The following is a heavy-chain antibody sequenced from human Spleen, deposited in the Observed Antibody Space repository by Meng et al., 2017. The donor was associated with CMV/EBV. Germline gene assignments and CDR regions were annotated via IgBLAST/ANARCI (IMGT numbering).Heavy chain of an antibody. CDR1: GYSISSDYY. CDR2: MYYSGST. CDR3: ERVGEAAAAGTNSDY. V-gene: IGHV4-38-2*02. Sequence: SETLSLTCTVSGYSISSDYYWGWVRQPPGKGLEWIGSMYYSGSTYYNPSLKSRVTISVDTSKNQFSLKLTSVTAADTAVYYCERVGEAAAAGTNSDYWGQGTLVTVSS. D-gene: IGHD6-13*01. J-gene: IGHJ4*02.